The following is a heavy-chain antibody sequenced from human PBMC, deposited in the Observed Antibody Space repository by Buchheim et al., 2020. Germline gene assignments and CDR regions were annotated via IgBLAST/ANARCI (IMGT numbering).Heavy chain of an antibody. CDR1: GFTFSSYA. J-gene: IGHJ3*02. CDR3: ASGSYSGGGAFDI. D-gene: IGHD1-26*01. V-gene: IGHV3-30-3*01. CDR2: ISYDGSNK. Sequence: QVQLVESGGGVVQPGRSLRLSCAASGFTFSSYAMHWVRQAPGKGLEWVAVISYDGSNKYYADSVKGRFTISRDNSKNTLYLQMNSLRAEDTAVYYCASGSYSGGGAFDIWGQGT.